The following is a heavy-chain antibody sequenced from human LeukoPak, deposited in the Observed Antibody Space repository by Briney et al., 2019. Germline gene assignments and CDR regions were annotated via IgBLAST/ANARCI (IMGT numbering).Heavy chain of an antibody. Sequence: AGSLCLSCAAAGFTFYNFAMLWDAPAQGMGREWVAIVLYDGSNKHYAEAVKGRFTISRDNYKNTLYLQMNSLRAEDAAVYYCATIGDRRSGELYRIDYWGEGTLV. V-gene: IGHV3-30-3*01. CDR3: ATIGDRRSGELYRIDY. CDR2: VLYDGSNK. CDR1: GFTFYNFA. J-gene: IGHJ4*02. D-gene: IGHD1-26*01.